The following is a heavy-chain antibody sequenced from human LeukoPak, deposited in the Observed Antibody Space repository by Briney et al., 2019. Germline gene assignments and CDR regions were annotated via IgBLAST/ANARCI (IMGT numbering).Heavy chain of an antibody. CDR3: TRYHCSSTSCYPFGDY. V-gene: IGHV3-73*01. D-gene: IGHD2-2*01. CDR1: GFTFSGSA. Sequence: GGSLKLSCAASGFTFSGSAMHWVRQASGKGLEWVGRIRIKANSYATAYAASVKGRFTISRDDSKNTAYLQMNSLKTEDTAVYYCTRYHCSSTSCYPFGDYWGQGTLVTVSS. J-gene: IGHJ4*02. CDR2: IRIKANSYAT.